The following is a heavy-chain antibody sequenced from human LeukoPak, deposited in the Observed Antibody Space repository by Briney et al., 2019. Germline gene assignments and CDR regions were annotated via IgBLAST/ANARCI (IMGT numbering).Heavy chain of an antibody. D-gene: IGHD3-22*01. CDR1: GFTFSSSA. J-gene: IGHJ4*02. Sequence: GGSLRLSCAASGFTFSSSAMNWVRQAPGKGLEWVSSINNVGSYIYYADSVKGRFTISRDNAKNSLYLQMNSLRAEDTAVYYCASLPSSSRPPYYYDSSGFEKTDYWGQGTLVTVSS. CDR2: INNVGSYI. CDR3: ASLPSSSRPPYYYDSSGFEKTDY. V-gene: IGHV3-21*01.